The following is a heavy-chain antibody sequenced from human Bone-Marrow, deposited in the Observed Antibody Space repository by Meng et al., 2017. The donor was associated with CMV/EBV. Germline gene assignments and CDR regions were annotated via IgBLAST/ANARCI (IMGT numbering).Heavy chain of an antibody. Sequence: GESLKISCAASGFTFSSYSMNWVRQAPGKGLEWVSYISSSSSTIYYADSVKGRFTISRDNAKNSLYLQMNSLRAEDTAVYYCARDRWCGYDRGYYYYGMDVWGQGTTVTVSS. CDR1: GFTFSSYS. CDR3: ARDRWCGYDRGYYYYGMDV. CDR2: ISSSSSTI. J-gene: IGHJ6*02. V-gene: IGHV3-48*04. D-gene: IGHD3-3*01.